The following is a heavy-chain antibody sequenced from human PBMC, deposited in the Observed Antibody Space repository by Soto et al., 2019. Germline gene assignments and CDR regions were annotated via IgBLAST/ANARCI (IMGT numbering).Heavy chain of an antibody. J-gene: IGHJ4*01. CDR3: ARGRKDDILTGYIYYFDY. CDR1: GGSISSYY. D-gene: IGHD3-9*01. V-gene: IGHV4-59*01. CDR2: IYYSGST. Sequence: SETLSLTCTVSGGSISSYYWSWIRQPPGKGLEWIGYIYYSGSTNYNPSLKSRVTISVDTSKNQFSLKLSSVTAADTAVYYCARGRKDDILTGYIYYFDYWGHGTLVTVSS.